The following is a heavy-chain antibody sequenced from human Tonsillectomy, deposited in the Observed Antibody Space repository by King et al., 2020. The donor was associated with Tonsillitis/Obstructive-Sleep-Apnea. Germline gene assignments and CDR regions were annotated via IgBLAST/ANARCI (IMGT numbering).Heavy chain of an antibody. CDR2: ISYDGSNK. D-gene: IGHD6-13*01. Sequence: VQLVESGGGVVQPGRSLRLSCAASGFTFSSNGMHWVRQAPGKGLEWVAVISYDGSNKYYADSVKGRFTISRDNSKNTLYLQMNSLRTEDTAAYYCAKDRSSSWSLDYWGQGTLVTVSS. J-gene: IGHJ4*02. V-gene: IGHV3-30*18. CDR1: GFTFSSNG. CDR3: AKDRSSSWSLDY.